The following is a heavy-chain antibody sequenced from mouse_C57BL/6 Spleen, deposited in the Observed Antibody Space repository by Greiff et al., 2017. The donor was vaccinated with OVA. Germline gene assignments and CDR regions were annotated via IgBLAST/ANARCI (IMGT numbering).Heavy chain of an antibody. CDR2: IYPGSGST. V-gene: IGHV1-55*01. CDR1: GYTFTSYW. J-gene: IGHJ3*01. CDR3: ARGRNYYVHEGFAY. Sequence: VQLQQPGAELVKPGASVKMSCKASGYTFTSYWITWVKQRPGQGLEWIGDIYPGSGSTNYNEKFKSKATLTVDTSSSTAYMQLSSLTSEDSAVYYCARGRNYYVHEGFAYWGQGTLVTVSA. D-gene: IGHD2-2*01.